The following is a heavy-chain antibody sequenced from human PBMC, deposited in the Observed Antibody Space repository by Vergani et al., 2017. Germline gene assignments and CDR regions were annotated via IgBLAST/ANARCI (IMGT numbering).Heavy chain of an antibody. J-gene: IGHJ4*02. CDR3: ARSYDSSGPSSY. D-gene: IGHD3-22*01. V-gene: IGHV1-2*02. Sequence: VQLVQSGAEVKKPGASVKVSCKASGYTFTGYYMHWVRQAPGQGLEWMGWINPNSGGTNYAQKFQGRVTMTRNTSISTAYMELSSLRSEDTAVYYCARSYDSSGPSSYWGQGTLVTVSS. CDR2: INPNSGGT. CDR1: GYTFTGYY.